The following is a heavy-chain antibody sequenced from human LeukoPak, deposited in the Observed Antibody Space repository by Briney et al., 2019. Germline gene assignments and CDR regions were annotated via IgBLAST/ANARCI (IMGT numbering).Heavy chain of an antibody. D-gene: IGHD4-17*01. Sequence: SGTLSLTCAASGGSISSSNWWSWVRQPPGKGLEWIGEIYHSGSTNYNPSLKSRVTISVDKSKNQFSLKLSSVTAADTAVYYCARDVAYGDSSYYFDYWGQGTLVTVSS. J-gene: IGHJ4*02. CDR2: IYHSGST. CDR3: ARDVAYGDSSYYFDY. V-gene: IGHV4-4*02. CDR1: GGSISSSNW.